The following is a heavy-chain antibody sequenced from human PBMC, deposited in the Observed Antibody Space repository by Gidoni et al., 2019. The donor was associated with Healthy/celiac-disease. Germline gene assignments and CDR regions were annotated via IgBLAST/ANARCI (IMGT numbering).Heavy chain of an antibody. J-gene: IGHJ3*02. CDR2: ISGSGGST. D-gene: IGHD3-22*01. CDR3: AKVEMESGYYFGAFDI. V-gene: IGHV3-23*01. CDR1: GFTFISYA. Sequence: EVQLLASGGGLVQPGGSLRLSCAASGFTFISYAMSWVRQAPGKGLEGVSAISGSGGSTYYADSVKGRFTISRDNSKNTLELQMNSMRAEDTAVYYCAKVEMESGYYFGAFDIWGQGTMVTVSS.